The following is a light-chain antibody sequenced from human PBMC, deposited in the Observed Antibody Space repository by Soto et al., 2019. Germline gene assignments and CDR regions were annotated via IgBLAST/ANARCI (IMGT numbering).Light chain of an antibody. CDR2: EGS. CDR1: SSVVGSYNL. V-gene: IGLV2-23*01. J-gene: IGLJ1*01. Sequence: QSVLTQPASVSGSPGQSITISCTGTSSVVGSYNLVSWYQQHPGKAPKLMIYEGSKRPSGVSNRFSGSKSGNTASLTISGLQAEDEADYYCCSYAGSSTFYVFGTGTKVTVL. CDR3: CSYAGSSTFYV.